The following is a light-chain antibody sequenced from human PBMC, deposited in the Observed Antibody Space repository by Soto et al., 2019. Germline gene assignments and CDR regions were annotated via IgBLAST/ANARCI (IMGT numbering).Light chain of an antibody. V-gene: IGLV2-14*01. CDR2: DVT. Sequence: QSALTQPASVSGSPGQSITISCTGTSSDVGGYNFVSWYQQYPGKAPKLMIHDVTSRPSGVSNRFSGSKSGTTASLTISGLQAEDEADYYCCSYASSTSYVLGTGTKLTVL. CDR1: SSDVGGYNF. J-gene: IGLJ1*01. CDR3: CSYASSTSYV.